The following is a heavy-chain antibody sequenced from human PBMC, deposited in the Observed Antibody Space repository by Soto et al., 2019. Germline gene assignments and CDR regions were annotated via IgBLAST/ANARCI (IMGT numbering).Heavy chain of an antibody. CDR2: IYYSGST. V-gene: IGHV4-31*03. D-gene: IGHD5-18*01. CDR3: ARDRGYSYGNPYYHYYGMDV. J-gene: IGHJ6*02. Sequence: SETLSLTCTVSGGSISSGGYYWSWIRQHPGKGLEWIGYIYYSGSTYYNPSLKSRVTISVDTSKNQFSLKLSSVTAADTAVYYCARDRGYSYGNPYYHYYGMDVWGQGTTVTVSS. CDR1: GGSISSGGYY.